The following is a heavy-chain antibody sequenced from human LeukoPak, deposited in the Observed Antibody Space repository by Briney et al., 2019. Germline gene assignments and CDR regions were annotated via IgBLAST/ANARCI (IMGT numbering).Heavy chain of an antibody. CDR2: IYHSGST. J-gene: IGHJ4*02. CDR3: VRRRRNGDYGY. CDR1: GYSISSGYY. Sequence: PSETLSLTCAVSGYSISSGYYWGWIRQPPGKGLEWIGSIYHSGSTYYNPSLKSRVTISVDTSKNQFPLKLSSVTAADTAVYYCVRRRRNGDYGYWGQGTLVTVSS. V-gene: IGHV4-38-2*01. D-gene: IGHD4-17*01.